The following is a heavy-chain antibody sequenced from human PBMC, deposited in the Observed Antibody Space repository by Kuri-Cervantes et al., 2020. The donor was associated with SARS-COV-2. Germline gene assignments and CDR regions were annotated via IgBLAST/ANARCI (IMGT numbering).Heavy chain of an antibody. CDR1: GYSISSGYY. V-gene: IGHV4-38-2*01. Sequence: GSLRLSCAVSGYSISSGYYWGWIRQPPGKGLEWIGSIYHSGSTYYNPSLKSRVTMSVDTSKNQFSLKLSSVTAADTAVYYCVRVAVVVVAADWYFDLWGRGTLVTVSS. CDR3: VRVAVVVVAADWYFDL. D-gene: IGHD2-15*01. CDR2: IYHSGST. J-gene: IGHJ2*01.